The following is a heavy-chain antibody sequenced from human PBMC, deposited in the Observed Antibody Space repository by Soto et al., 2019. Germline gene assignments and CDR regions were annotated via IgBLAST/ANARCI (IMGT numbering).Heavy chain of an antibody. V-gene: IGHV4-59*02. Sequence: PSQTLSLTCPVSGGFVSSNYWIWIRQPPEKGLEWIGDTSYSGSTNYNPTLKSRVTISLDTPKNQFSLKLSSVTAADTAVYYCAREITAAGRYFDFWGQGALVTVSS. CDR2: TSYSGST. CDR1: GGFVSSNY. J-gene: IGHJ4*02. CDR3: AREITAAGRYFDF. D-gene: IGHD6-13*01.